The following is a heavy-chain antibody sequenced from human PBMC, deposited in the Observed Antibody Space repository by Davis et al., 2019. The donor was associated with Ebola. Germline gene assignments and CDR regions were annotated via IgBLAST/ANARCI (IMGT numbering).Heavy chain of an antibody. V-gene: IGHV1-18*04. D-gene: IGHD3-22*01. J-gene: IGHJ2*01. CDR3: ARDRYYYDSSGYYYLYL. CDR2: ISAYNGNT. CDR1: GYTFTSYG. Sequence: AASVKVSCKASGYTFTSYGISWVRQAPGQGLEWMGWISAYNGNTNYAQKLQGRVTMTTDTSTSTAYMELRSLRSDDTAVYYCARDRYYYDSSGYYYLYLWGRGTLVTVSS.